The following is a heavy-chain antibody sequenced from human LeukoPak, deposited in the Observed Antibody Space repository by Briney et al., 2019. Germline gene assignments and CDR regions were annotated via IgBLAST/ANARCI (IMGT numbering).Heavy chain of an antibody. CDR1: GYTFTGYY. V-gene: IGHV1-2*02. D-gene: IGHD1-1*01. CDR2: INPNSGGT. Sequence: ASMKVSCKASGYTFTGYYMHWVRQAPGQGLEWMGWINPNSGGTNYAQKFQGRVTMTRDTSISTAYMELSRLRSDDTAVYYCARDTTRSSGFDPWGQGTLVTVSS. J-gene: IGHJ5*02. CDR3: ARDTTRSSGFDP.